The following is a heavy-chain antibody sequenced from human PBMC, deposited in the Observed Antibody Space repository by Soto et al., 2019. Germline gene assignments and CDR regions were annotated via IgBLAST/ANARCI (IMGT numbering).Heavy chain of an antibody. Sequence: QVQLQESGPGLVKRSGPLSLTCAVSGDSITSSNWSSWVRQAPGKGLEWIGEIYHRGATTYTPSLKSRATISVDPSNNHFSLTLTSVTAADSAVYCCARDLGTGTDYWGRGTLVTVAS. V-gene: IGHV4-4*01. D-gene: IGHD1-1*01. CDR3: ARDLGTGTDY. J-gene: IGHJ4*02. CDR1: GDSITSSNW. CDR2: IYHRGAT.